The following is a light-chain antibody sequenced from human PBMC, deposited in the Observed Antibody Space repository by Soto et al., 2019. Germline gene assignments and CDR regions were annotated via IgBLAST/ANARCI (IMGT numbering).Light chain of an antibody. J-gene: IGKJ5*01. CDR1: QSISGS. CDR2: AAS. Sequence: DIQMTQSPSSLSASVVDRFTITCLASQSISGSLNWYQQKPGKAPKLLVYAASSLQSGVPSRFTGSGSGTDFTLTISSLQPEDFATYFCQQSYTTPITFGQGTRLEIK. CDR3: QQSYTTPIT. V-gene: IGKV1-39*01.